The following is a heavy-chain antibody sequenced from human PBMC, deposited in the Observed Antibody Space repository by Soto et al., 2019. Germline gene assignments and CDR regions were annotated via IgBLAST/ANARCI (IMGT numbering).Heavy chain of an antibody. CDR3: ASDSGTYSFDY. CDR2: IYDSGST. J-gene: IGHJ4*02. Sequence: PSETLSLTCTVSGASISTGGYYWNWIRQHPGKGLEWIGYIYDSGSTYYNPSLKSRLTISLDSSKNQFSLKVTSVTAADTAVHFCASDSGTYSFDYWGQGTLVTVSS. D-gene: IGHD1-26*01. V-gene: IGHV4-31*03. CDR1: GASISTGGYY.